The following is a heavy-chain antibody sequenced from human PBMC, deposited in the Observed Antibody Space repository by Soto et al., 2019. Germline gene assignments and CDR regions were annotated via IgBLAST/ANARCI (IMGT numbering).Heavy chain of an antibody. J-gene: IGHJ3*02. CDR1: GGSISSNNW. V-gene: IGHV4-4*02. CDR2: IYHSGST. Sequence: LSLTCAVSGGSISSNNWWNWVRQPPGKGLEWIGEIYHSGSTNYNPSLKSRVTISVDKSKNQFSLKLSSVTAADTAVYYCARSYSSGSYYTGLGAFDIWGQGTMVTVSS. CDR3: ARSYSSGSYYTGLGAFDI. D-gene: IGHD3-10*01.